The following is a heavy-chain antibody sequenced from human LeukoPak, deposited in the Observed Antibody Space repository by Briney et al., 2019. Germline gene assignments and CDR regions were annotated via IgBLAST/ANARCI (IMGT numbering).Heavy chain of an antibody. Sequence: PGGSLRLSCAASGFTFSSYAMSWVRQAPGKGLEWVSAISGSGDSTYYADSVKGRFTFSRDTSKNTLFLQMNGLRAEDTAVYYCAKVVSTWYEDAFDIWGQGTMVTVSS. CDR1: GFTFSSYA. CDR2: ISGSGDST. J-gene: IGHJ3*02. D-gene: IGHD6-13*01. CDR3: AKVVSTWYEDAFDI. V-gene: IGHV3-23*01.